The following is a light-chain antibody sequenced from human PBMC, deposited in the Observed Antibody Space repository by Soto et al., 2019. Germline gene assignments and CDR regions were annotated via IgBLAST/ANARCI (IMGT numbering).Light chain of an antibody. CDR3: QQYHSRRT. Sequence: DIQMTQSPSTLSASVGDRVTITCRASQDINDWLAWYQQKPGNAPKFLIYDASTLESGVPSRFSGSGSGTEFTLTNSSLQPDDIAPYYCQQYHSRRTFGQGTKVEIK. V-gene: IGKV1-5*01. J-gene: IGKJ1*01. CDR2: DAS. CDR1: QDINDW.